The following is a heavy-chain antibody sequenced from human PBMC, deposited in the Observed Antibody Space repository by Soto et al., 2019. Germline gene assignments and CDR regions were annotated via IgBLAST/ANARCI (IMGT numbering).Heavy chain of an antibody. V-gene: IGHV4-59*12. J-gene: IGHJ4*02. CDR3: ARLLYGSGEYYFDY. D-gene: IGHD3-10*01. CDR2: IYYSGST. CDR1: GGSISSYY. Sequence: SETLSLTCTVSGGSISSYYWSWIRQPPGKGLEWIGYIYYSGSTYYNPSLKSRVTISVDRSKNQFSLKLSSVTAADTAVYYCARLLYGSGEYYFDYWGQGTLVTVSS.